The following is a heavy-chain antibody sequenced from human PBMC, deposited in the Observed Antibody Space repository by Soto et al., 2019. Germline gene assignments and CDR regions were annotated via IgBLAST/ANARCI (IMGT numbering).Heavy chain of an antibody. Sequence: EVHLLESGGGLVQPGGSLRLSCTASGFTFSSYAMTWVRQAPGRGLEGVSGITASGGRTYYADSVKGRFTISRDTSKSTLYLQMKSLRAEDTAVYYCAKDTSYGDYVRWFDSWGQGTLVTVSS. CDR1: GFTFSSYA. CDR3: AKDTSYGDYVRWFDS. J-gene: IGHJ5*01. D-gene: IGHD4-17*01. V-gene: IGHV3-23*01. CDR2: ITASGGRT.